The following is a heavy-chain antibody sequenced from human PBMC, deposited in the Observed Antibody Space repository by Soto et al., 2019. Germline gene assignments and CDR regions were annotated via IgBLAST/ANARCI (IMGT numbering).Heavy chain of an antibody. D-gene: IGHD3-10*01. J-gene: IGHJ4*02. CDR2: INPSGGST. Sequence: ASVKVSCKASGYTFTSYYMHWVRQAPGQGLEWMGIINPSGGSTSYAQKFQGRVTMTRDTSTSTVYMELSSLRSEDTAVYYCARGSGLAYYYGSGAPFDYWGQGTLVTVSS. V-gene: IGHV1-46*01. CDR1: GYTFTSYY. CDR3: ARGSGLAYYYGSGAPFDY.